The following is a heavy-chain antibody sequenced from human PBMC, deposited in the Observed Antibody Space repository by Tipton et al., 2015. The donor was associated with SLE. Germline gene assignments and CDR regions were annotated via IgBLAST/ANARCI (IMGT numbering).Heavy chain of an antibody. V-gene: IGHV4-59*08. CDR2: IYYSGST. J-gene: IGHJ6*02. CDR3: ARHGTTVTTWDYYGMDV. D-gene: IGHD4-17*01. Sequence: WIRQPPGKRLEWIGYIYYSGSTNYNPSLKSRVTISVDTSKNQFSLKLGSVTAADTAVYYCARHGTTVTTWDYYGMDVWGQGTTVTVSS.